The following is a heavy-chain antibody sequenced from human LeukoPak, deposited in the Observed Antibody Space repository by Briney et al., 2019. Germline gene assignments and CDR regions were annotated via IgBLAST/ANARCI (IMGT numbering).Heavy chain of an antibody. J-gene: IGHJ2*01. Sequence: SETLSLTCTVSGGYIRSYYWSWIRQPPGKGLEWIGYIYYSGSTNYNPSLKSRVTISVDTSKKQLSLKLSSVTAADTAVYYCARVYYSSSYDYWYFDLWARGTLVTVSS. V-gene: IGHV4-59*01. D-gene: IGHD6-13*01. CDR1: GGYIRSYY. CDR3: ARVYYSSSYDYWYFDL. CDR2: IYYSGST.